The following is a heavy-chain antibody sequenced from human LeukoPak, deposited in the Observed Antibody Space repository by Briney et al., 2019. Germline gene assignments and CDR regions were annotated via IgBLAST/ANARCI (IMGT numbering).Heavy chain of an antibody. CDR2: IYYGGNT. J-gene: IGHJ4*02. Sequence: PGGSLRLSCAASGFTFSSYGMSWVRQAPGKGLEWIANIYYGGNTRYNPFLKSRVTISADTSKNPVSLKLSSVTAADTAVYYCARHVGLWGFDYWGQGTLVTVSP. V-gene: IGHV4-59*08. CDR3: ARHVGLWGFDY. CDR1: GFTFSSYG. D-gene: IGHD3-16*01.